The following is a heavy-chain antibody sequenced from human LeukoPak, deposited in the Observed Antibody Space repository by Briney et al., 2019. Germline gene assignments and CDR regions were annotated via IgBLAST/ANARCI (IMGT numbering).Heavy chain of an antibody. D-gene: IGHD2-2*01. V-gene: IGHV4-59*01. CDR3: ARQAAVPAAIGGNFDY. J-gene: IGHJ4*02. CDR1: GGSISSYY. CDR2: IYYSGST. Sequence: PSETLSLTCTVSGGSISSYYWSWIRQPPGKGLEWIGCIYYSGSTNYNPSLKSRVTISVDTSKNQFSLKLSSVTAADTAVYYCARQAAVPAAIGGNFDYWGQGTLVTVSS.